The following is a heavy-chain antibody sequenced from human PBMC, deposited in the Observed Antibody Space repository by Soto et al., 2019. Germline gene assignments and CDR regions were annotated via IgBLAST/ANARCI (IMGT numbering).Heavy chain of an antibody. Sequence: QITLKESGPPLVKPTQTLTLTCTFSGFSLSTSGVGVGWIRQPPGKALEWLALIYWDDDKRYSPSLKSRLTITKDTSKNQVVLTMTNMDPVDTATYYCAHSSYGDLRGSFDYWGQGTLVTVSS. J-gene: IGHJ4*02. D-gene: IGHD4-17*01. CDR3: AHSSYGDLRGSFDY. CDR2: IYWDDDK. V-gene: IGHV2-5*02. CDR1: GFSLSTSGVG.